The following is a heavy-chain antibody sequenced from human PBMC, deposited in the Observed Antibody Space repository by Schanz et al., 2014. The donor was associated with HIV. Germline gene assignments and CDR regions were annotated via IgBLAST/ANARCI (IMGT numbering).Heavy chain of an antibody. CDR3: ARDAASHSYGSTMDV. CDR2: IWYDGSNK. V-gene: IGHV3-33*08. D-gene: IGHD5-18*01. Sequence: QVQVVESGGGVVQPGRSLRLSCAASGFTFSSYAMSWVRQAPGKGLEWVAVIWYDGSNKYYTDSVKGRFTISRDSSKNTLYLQMNSLRAEDTAVYYCARDAASHSYGSTMDVWGQGTTVTVSS. J-gene: IGHJ6*02. CDR1: GFTFSSYA.